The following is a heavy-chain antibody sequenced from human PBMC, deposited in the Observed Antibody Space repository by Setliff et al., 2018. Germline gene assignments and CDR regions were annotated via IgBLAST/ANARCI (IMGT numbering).Heavy chain of an antibody. CDR2: GYWDGDQ. CDR3: ALRRGNEWHLVRWFDP. CDR1: GFSLNTTGEG. Sequence: SGPTLVNPTQTLTLTCTFSGFSLNTTGEGVGWIRQPPGKALEWLALGYWDGDQRYSPSLNSRLSITKVSSKSQVLLTMTKLDPVDTATIYCALRRGNEWHLVRWFDPWGPGIQVTV. J-gene: IGHJ5*02. D-gene: IGHD6-6*01. V-gene: IGHV2-5*02.